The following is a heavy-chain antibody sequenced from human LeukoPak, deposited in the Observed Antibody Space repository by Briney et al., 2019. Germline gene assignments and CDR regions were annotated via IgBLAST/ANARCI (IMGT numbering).Heavy chain of an antibody. J-gene: IGHJ3*02. V-gene: IGHV5-51*01. CDR2: IYPGDSDT. CDR3: ARSSNSIVGASDAFDI. CDR1: GYSFTSYW. D-gene: IGHD1-26*01. Sequence: GESLKISCKGSGYSFTSYWIGWVRQMPGKGLEWMGIIYPGDSDTRYSPSFQGQVTISADKSISTAYLQWSSLKASDAAMYYCARSSNSIVGASDAFDIWGQGTMVTVSS.